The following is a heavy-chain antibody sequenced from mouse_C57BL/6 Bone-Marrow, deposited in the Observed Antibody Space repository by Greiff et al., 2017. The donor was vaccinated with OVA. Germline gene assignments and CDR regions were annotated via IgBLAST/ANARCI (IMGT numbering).Heavy chain of an antibody. CDR1: GFTFSDYY. CDR2: ISNGGGST. J-gene: IGHJ1*03. V-gene: IGHV5-12*01. Sequence: EVKLVESGGGLVQPGGSLKLSCAASGFTFSDYYMYWVRQTPEKRLEWVAYISNGGGSTYYPDTVKGRFTISRDNAKNTLYLQMSRLKSEDTAMYYCARPYYYGSPWYFDVWGTGTTVTVSS. CDR3: ARPYYYGSPWYFDV. D-gene: IGHD1-1*01.